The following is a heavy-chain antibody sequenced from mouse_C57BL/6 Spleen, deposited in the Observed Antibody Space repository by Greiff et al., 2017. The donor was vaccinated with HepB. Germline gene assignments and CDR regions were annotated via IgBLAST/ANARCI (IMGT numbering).Heavy chain of an antibody. CDR2: IYPGSGNT. Sequence: VQLQQSGAELVRPGASVKLSCKASGYTFTDYYINWVKQRPGQGLEWIARIYPGSGNTYYNEKFKGKATLTAEKSSSTAYMQLSSLTSEDSAVYFCARITTVVATDWYFDVWGTGTTVTVSS. D-gene: IGHD1-1*01. J-gene: IGHJ1*03. V-gene: IGHV1-76*01. CDR3: ARITTVVATDWYFDV. CDR1: GYTFTDYY.